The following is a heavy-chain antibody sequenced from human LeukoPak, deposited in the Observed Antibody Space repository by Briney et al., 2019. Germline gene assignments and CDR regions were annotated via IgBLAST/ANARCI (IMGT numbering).Heavy chain of an antibody. J-gene: IGHJ4*02. Sequence: SETLSLTCTVSGGSISIYYWSWIRQPPGRGLEWIGYIYYSGSTNYNPSLKSRVTISVDTSKNQFSLKLSSVTAEDTAVYYCASSGTEGSFDYWGQGTLVTVSS. V-gene: IGHV4-59*01. CDR2: IYYSGST. CDR1: GGSISIYY. CDR3: ASSGTEGSFDY. D-gene: IGHD1-1*01.